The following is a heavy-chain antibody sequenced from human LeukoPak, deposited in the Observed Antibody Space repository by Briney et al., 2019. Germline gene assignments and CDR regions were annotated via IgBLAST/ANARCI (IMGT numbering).Heavy chain of an antibody. V-gene: IGHV4-59*08. D-gene: IGHD4-11*01. CDR2: IYYSET. J-gene: IGHJ6*02. CDR1: GGSISGSY. CDR3: ARTQGWGTVRTGYYYGMDV. Sequence: SETLSLTCTVSGGSISGSYWSWIRQPPGKGLEWIGYIYYSETYYNPSLKSRVTISLDTSKNQFSLNLRFVAAADTAVYFCARTQGWGTVRTGYYYGMDVWGQGTTVTVSS.